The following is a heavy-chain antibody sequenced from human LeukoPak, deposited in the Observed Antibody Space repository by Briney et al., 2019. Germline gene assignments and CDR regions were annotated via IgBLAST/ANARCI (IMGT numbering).Heavy chain of an antibody. D-gene: IGHD3-9*01. CDR1: GYRISSKW. Sequence: GESLKISCKGSGYRISSKWIRCVRQMPGRGLEWMGIIYPGDSDTRYSPSFLGQVTISAAESTNIASLQWTRLEASDSAMYFCASQAVDDITGYTATYFDHWGQGTLVTVAS. V-gene: IGHV5-51*01. J-gene: IGHJ4*02. CDR2: IYPGDSDT. CDR3: ASQAVDDITGYTATYFDH.